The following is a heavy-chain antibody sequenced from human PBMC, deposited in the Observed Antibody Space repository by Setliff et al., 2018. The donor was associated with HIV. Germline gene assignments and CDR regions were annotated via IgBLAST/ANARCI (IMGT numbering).Heavy chain of an antibody. Sequence: GGSLRLSCAASGLTFSYFAMTWVRQAPGKGLEWVSAISDSGDNTYYADSVKGRFTISRDNSKNTVYLHMNRLRVEDTAVYYCARPQHIYDDSSDDYWGQGTLVTVSS. J-gene: IGHJ4*02. CDR3: ARPQHIYDDSSDDY. CDR2: ISDSGDNT. V-gene: IGHV3-23*01. CDR1: GLTFSYFA. D-gene: IGHD3-22*01.